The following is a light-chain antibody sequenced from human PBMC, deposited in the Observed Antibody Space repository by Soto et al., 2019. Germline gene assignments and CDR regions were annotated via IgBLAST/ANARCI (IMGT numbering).Light chain of an antibody. CDR1: QSVGSN. Sequence: EIVMTQSPATLSVSPGERATLSCRASQSVGSNLAWYQLKPGQARRLLIYGASTRATGIPARFSGSGSGTDFTLTISSLQSEDFAIYFCQQYNNWPPDRTFGQGPKVEIK. V-gene: IGKV3-15*01. CDR2: GAS. J-gene: IGKJ1*01. CDR3: QQYNNWPPDRT.